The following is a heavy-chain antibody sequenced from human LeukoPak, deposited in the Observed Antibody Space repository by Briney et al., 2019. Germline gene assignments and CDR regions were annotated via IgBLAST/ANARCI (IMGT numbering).Heavy chain of an antibody. CDR1: GYTFTSYG. J-gene: IGHJ4*02. V-gene: IGHV1-18*03. Sequence: GASVKVSCKASGYTFTSYGISWVRQAPGQGLEWMGWISAYNGNTNYAQKLQGRVTMTTDTSASTAYMELSSLRSEDMAVYYCATSSGSYNGAFDYWGQGTLVTVSS. CDR2: ISAYNGNT. D-gene: IGHD1-26*01. CDR3: ATSSGSYNGAFDY.